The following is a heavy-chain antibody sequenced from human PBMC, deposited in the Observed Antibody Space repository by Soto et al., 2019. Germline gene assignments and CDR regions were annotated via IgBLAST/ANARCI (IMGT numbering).Heavy chain of an antibody. CDR3: VKRKAGTIDY. Sequence: EVQLLESGGGLVQPGESLRLSCAASGFTFSSYDMNWVRQAAGKGLEWVSAISGSGGSTYYADSVKGRFTISRDNSKNMLYLQMNSLRAEDTALYFCVKRKAGTIDYWGQGTLVTVSS. V-gene: IGHV3-23*01. CDR2: ISGSGGST. J-gene: IGHJ4*02. CDR1: GFTFSSYD. D-gene: IGHD6-19*01.